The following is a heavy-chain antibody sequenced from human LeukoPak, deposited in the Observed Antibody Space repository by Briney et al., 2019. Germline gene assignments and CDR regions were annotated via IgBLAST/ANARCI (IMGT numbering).Heavy chain of an antibody. CDR3: TRISGSSSGPFDY. CDR1: GFTFSNAW. Sequence: GGSLKLSCAASGFTFSNAWMSWVRQAPGKGLEWVGRIKIKTDGGTIEYGAPVKGRFTISRDDSKNTLYLQMNTLETEDTGVYYCTRISGSSSGPFDYWGQGSLVTVSS. CDR2: IKIKTDGGTI. J-gene: IGHJ4*02. D-gene: IGHD1-26*01. V-gene: IGHV3-15*01.